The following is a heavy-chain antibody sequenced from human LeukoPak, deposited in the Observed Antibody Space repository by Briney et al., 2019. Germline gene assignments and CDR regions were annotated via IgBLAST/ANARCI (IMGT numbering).Heavy chain of an antibody. Sequence: PSETLSLTCTVSGGSISSYYWSWIRQPPGKGLEWIGYIYYSGSTNYNPSLKSRVTISVDTSKNQFSLKLSSVTAADTAVYYCARHRDMLPGYRWFDPCGQGTLVTVSS. J-gene: IGHJ5*02. CDR3: ARHRDMLPGYRWFDP. CDR2: IYYSGST. D-gene: IGHD3-9*01. V-gene: IGHV4-59*08. CDR1: GGSISSYY.